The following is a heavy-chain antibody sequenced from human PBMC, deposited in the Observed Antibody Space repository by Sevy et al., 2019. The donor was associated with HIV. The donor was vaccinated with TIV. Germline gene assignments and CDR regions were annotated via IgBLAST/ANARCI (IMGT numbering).Heavy chain of an antibody. D-gene: IGHD2-15*01. CDR2: ISYTGST. Sequence: SETLFLTCTVSGVSISGGAYYWGWIRQPPGKGLEWIGSISYTGSTYYNPSLKSRVTISVDTSKNQFSLKLTSVTAADTAVYYCARRGDNNWFDPWGQGTLVTVSS. V-gene: IGHV4-39*01. J-gene: IGHJ5*02. CDR3: ARRGDNNWFDP. CDR1: GVSISGGAYY.